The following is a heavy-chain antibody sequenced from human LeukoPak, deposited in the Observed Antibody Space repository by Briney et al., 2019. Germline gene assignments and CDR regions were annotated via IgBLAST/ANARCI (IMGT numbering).Heavy chain of an antibody. CDR3: ALTKRGTIFGYFDF. V-gene: IGHV4-59*11. CDR1: GASMNTHY. Sequence: SETLSLTCAVSGASMNTHYWSWIRQPPGKGLEWIGYMLDTVTTKDNPSLKSRFTLSADTSKNQFSLRLTSVTAADTAVYYCALTKRGTIFGYFDFWARESRSPFPQ. J-gene: IGHJ4*02. D-gene: IGHD1-14*01. CDR2: MLDTVTT.